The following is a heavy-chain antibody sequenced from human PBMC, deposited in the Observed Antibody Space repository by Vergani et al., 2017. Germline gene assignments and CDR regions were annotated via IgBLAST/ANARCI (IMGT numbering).Heavy chain of an antibody. Sequence: EVQLLESGGGLVQPGGSLSPSCAASGFPFGSYAISWAREAPGKGLEWVSAISGSGGGTYYADSVKGRFTISRDNSKNTLYLQMNSLRAEDTAVYYCAKGQSRTVVTPGYWGQGTLVTVSS. CDR2: ISGSGGGT. J-gene: IGHJ4*02. CDR1: GFPFGSYA. D-gene: IGHD4-23*01. CDR3: AKGQSRTVVTPGY. V-gene: IGHV3-23*01.